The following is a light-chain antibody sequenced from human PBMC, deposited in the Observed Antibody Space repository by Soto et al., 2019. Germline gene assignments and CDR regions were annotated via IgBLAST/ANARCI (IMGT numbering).Light chain of an antibody. V-gene: IGLV2-14*01. CDR3: SSFTSSNTVV. J-gene: IGLJ2*01. CDR2: EVS. Sequence: QSVLTQPASVSGSPGQSITISCTGTSSDVGAYNYVSWYQQHPGKAPKLMISEVSKRPSGVSNRFSGSKSGNTASLTISGLQDEDEAHYYCSSFTSSNTVVFGGGTKLTFL. CDR1: SSDVGAYNY.